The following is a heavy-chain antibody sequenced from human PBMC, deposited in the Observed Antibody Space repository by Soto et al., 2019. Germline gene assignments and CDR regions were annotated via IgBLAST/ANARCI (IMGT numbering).Heavy chain of an antibody. CDR2: ISWNSGSI. Sequence: HPGGSLRLSCAASGFTFDDYAMHWVRQAPGKGLEWVSGISWNSGSIGYADSVKGRFTISRVNAKNSLYLQMNSLRAEDTALYYCAKSASSSGRPDYWGQGTLVTVSS. J-gene: IGHJ4*02. CDR1: GFTFDDYA. CDR3: AKSASSSGRPDY. D-gene: IGHD6-19*01. V-gene: IGHV3-9*01.